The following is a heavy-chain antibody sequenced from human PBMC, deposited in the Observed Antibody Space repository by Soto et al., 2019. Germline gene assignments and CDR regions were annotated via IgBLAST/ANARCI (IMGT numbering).Heavy chain of an antibody. CDR1: GFTFSSYA. D-gene: IGHD6-19*01. CDR2: ISGSGGST. Sequence: GGSLRLSCAASGFTFSSYAMSWVRQAPGKGLEGVSAISGSGGSTYYADPVKGRFTISRDNSKNTLYLQMNSLRAEDTAVYYCAKDVGKQWLAVFDYWGQGTLVTVSS. J-gene: IGHJ4*02. V-gene: IGHV3-23*01. CDR3: AKDVGKQWLAVFDY.